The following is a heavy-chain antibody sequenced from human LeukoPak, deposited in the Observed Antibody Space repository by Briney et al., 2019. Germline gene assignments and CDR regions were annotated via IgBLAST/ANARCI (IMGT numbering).Heavy chain of an antibody. Sequence: ASVKVSCKASGYTFTSYGISWVRQAPGQGLEWMGWISAYNGNTNYAQKLQGRVTMTTDTSTSTAYMELSSLRSDDTAVYYCARHYYYDSSGYYLGNFDYWGQGTLVTVSS. D-gene: IGHD3-22*01. V-gene: IGHV1-18*01. CDR3: ARHYYYDSSGYYLGNFDY. CDR1: GYTFTSYG. J-gene: IGHJ4*02. CDR2: ISAYNGNT.